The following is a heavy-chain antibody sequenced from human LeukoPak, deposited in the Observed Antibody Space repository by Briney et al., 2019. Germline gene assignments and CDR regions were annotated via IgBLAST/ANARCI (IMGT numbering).Heavy chain of an antibody. J-gene: IGHJ4*02. CDR2: IKQDGSEQ. CDR3: AILGDGSFDY. V-gene: IGHV3-7*01. CDR1: GFPFSSYW. Sequence: GGSLRLSCGASGFPFSSYWVSWVREAPGKGLEWVANIKQDGSEQYYVDSVRGRFTISRDNAKNSLYLQMNSLRVEDTAVYYCAILGDGSFDYWGQGSLVTVSS. D-gene: IGHD5-24*01.